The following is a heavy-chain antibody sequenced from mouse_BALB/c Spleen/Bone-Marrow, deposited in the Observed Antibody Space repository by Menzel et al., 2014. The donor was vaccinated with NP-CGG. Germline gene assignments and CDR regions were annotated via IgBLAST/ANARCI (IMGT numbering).Heavy chain of an antibody. CDR1: GYSITSDYA. CDR2: ISYSGSS. J-gene: IGHJ2*01. D-gene: IGHD2-4*01. V-gene: IGHV3-2*02. CDR3: ARYDYDVGYFDY. Sequence: EVMLVESGPGLVKPSQSLSLTCTVTGYSITSDYAWHWIRQFPGNKLEWMGYISYSGSSSYNPSLESRISITRDTSKTQFFLQLHSVTTEDTATYYCARYDYDVGYFDYWGQGTALTVSS.